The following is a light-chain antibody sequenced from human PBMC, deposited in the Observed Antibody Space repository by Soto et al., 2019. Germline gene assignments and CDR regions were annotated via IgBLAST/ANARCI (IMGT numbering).Light chain of an antibody. J-gene: IGKJ4*01. CDR3: QQSDNLPLT. CDR2: DAS. V-gene: IGKV1-33*01. Sequence: DIQMTQSPSSLSASAGDRVTITCQASQDISNHLNWYQHKPEKAPQLLIYDASNLAKGVPSRFGGSESGTSFIFTISSLQTEDIATSFCQQSDNLPLTFGGGTKVEIK. CDR1: QDISNH.